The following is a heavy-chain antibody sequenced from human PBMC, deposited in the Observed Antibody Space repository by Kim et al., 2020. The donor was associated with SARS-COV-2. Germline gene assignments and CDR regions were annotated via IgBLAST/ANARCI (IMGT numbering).Heavy chain of an antibody. CDR3: AKYASGTYYNV. Sequence: TSSADSARGRFTIARDNPKNTLYLQMNSLRDEDTAVYYCAKYASGTYYNVWGQGTLVTVSS. CDR2: T. V-gene: IGHV3-23*01. D-gene: IGHD3-10*01. J-gene: IGHJ4*02.